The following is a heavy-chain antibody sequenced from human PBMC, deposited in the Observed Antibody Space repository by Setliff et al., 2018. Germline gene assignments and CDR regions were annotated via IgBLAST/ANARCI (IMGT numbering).Heavy chain of an antibody. CDR1: GYTFTRYY. CDR2: INVSGGST. V-gene: IGHV1-46*01. CDR3: ARASTSIDPYDFDY. J-gene: IGHJ4*02. D-gene: IGHD3-16*02. Sequence: SVKVSCKTSGYTFTRYYMYWVRQAPGQGLEWMGIINVSGGSTSYAQKFQGRVTMTRDTSTSTVYMELGALKSDDTAVYYCARASTSIDPYDFDYWGQGTLVTVSS.